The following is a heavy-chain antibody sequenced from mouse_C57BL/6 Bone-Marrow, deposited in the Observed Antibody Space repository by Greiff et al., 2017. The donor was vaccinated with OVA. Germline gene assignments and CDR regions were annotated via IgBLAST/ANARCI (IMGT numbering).Heavy chain of an antibody. CDR2: INPSTGGT. CDR1: GYSFTGYY. Sequence: VQLQQSGPELVKPGASVKISCKASGYSFTGYYMNWVKQSPDKSLEWIGEINPSTGGTTYNQKFKAKATLTVDKSSSTAYMQLKSLTSEDSAVYYCARDYGSSAWFAYWGQGTLVTVSA. D-gene: IGHD1-1*01. V-gene: IGHV1-42*01. J-gene: IGHJ3*01. CDR3: ARDYGSSAWFAY.